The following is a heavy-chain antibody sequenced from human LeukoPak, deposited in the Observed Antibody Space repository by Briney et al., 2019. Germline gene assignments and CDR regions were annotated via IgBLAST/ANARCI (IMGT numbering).Heavy chain of an antibody. CDR1: GGSISSHY. V-gene: IGHV4-59*11. Sequence: SETLSLTSTVSGGSISSHYWSWFRQPPGEGLEGCGGSYYSGVNNYHPSLKSRVTISVDTAKNQLSLKLSSVTAADTAVYYCAREVVGGGYSYGGAYYYYMDVWGKGTTVNVSS. J-gene: IGHJ6*03. CDR2: SYYSGVN. D-gene: IGHD5-18*01. CDR3: AREVVGGGYSYGGAYYYYMDV.